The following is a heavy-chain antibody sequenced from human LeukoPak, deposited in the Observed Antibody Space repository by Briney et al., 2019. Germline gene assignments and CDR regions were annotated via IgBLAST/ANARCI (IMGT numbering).Heavy chain of an antibody. CDR2: ISHDGMNA. V-gene: IGHV3-23*01. Sequence: PGGSLRLSCAASRLHFSGTAMSSVRQAPGKRLEWVSAISHDGMNAYYADSVKGRFTISRDNAKKTVSLEMSSLTAADTGVYYCAKDGAQYSSGPECDPRGQGALVTVSP. D-gene: IGHD6-19*01. CDR1: RLHFSGTA. CDR3: AKDGAQYSSGPECDP. J-gene: IGHJ5*02.